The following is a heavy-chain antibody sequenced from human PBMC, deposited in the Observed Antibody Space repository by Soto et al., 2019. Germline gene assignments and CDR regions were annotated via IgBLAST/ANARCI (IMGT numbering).Heavy chain of an antibody. CDR3: ARVAGVDGYNLGNYYFDY. V-gene: IGHV4-61*01. J-gene: IGHJ4*02. CDR2: IYYSGST. Sequence: SETLSLTCTVSGGSVSSGSYYWSWIRQPPGKGLEWIGYIYYSGSTNYNPSLKSRVTISVDTSKNQFSLKLSSVTAADTAVYYCARVAGVDGYNLGNYYFDYWGQGTLVTVSS. CDR1: GGSVSSGSYY. D-gene: IGHD3-3*01.